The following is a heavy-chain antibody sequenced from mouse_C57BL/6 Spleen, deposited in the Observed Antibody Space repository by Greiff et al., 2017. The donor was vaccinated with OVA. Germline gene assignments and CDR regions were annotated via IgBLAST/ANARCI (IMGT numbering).Heavy chain of an antibody. CDR3: ARYGNDYYAMDY. J-gene: IGHJ4*01. CDR2: INPNNGGT. Sequence: VQLQQSGPELVKPGASVKIPCKASGYTFTDYNMDWVKQSHGKSLEWIGDINPNNGGTSYNQKFKGKATLTVDKSSSTAYMELRSLTSEDTAVYYCARYGNDYYAMDYWGQGTSVTVSS. V-gene: IGHV1-18*01. CDR1: GYTFTDYN. D-gene: IGHD2-1*01.